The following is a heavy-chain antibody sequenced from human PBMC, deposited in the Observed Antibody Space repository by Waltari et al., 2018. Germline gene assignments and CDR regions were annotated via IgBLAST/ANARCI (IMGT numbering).Heavy chain of an antibody. CDR1: GGTFSRDP. D-gene: IGHD5-18*01. V-gene: IGHV1-69*10. CDR2: IIPDMCAG. Sequence: QVQLVQSGAEVKKPGSSVKGSCKASGGTFSRDPISWVGQAPGQGLEWRGRIIPDMCAGIYGLMFQGRGTSTEDRSKSTAYRELISLRSEDTAGYYCARGPRLWLSYDYYYDMDVWGKGTPVTISS. J-gene: IGHJ6*03. CDR3: ARGPRLWLSYDYYYDMDV.